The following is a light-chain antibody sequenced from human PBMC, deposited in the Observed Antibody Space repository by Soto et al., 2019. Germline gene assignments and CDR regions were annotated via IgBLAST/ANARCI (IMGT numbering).Light chain of an antibody. J-gene: IGKJ1*01. V-gene: IGKV4-1*01. CDR1: QSVFDSSKNKNF. CDR3: QQYCTTPWT. Sequence: DIVMTQSPDSLAVSLGERATINCKSNQSVFDSSKNKNFLAWYQQKPGQPPKLLIYWASARESGVPDRFSGSESGTDFTLTISSLQAEDVAVYYCQQYCTTPWTFGQGTKVEIK. CDR2: WAS.